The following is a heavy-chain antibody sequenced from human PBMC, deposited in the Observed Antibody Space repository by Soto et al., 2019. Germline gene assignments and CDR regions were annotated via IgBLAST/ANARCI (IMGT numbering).Heavy chain of an antibody. V-gene: IGHV1-24*01. J-gene: IGHJ4*02. D-gene: IGHD3-10*01. CDR1: GYTLTELS. CDR2: FDPEDGET. CDR3: ATEYYYGSGSYYTKYYFDY. Sequence: QVQLVQSGAEVKKPGASVKVSCKVSGYTLTELSMHWVRQAPGKGLEWMGGFDPEDGETIYAQKFQGRVTMTEDTSTDTAYMELSSLRSEDTTVYYCATEYYYGSGSYYTKYYFDYWGQGTLVTVSS.